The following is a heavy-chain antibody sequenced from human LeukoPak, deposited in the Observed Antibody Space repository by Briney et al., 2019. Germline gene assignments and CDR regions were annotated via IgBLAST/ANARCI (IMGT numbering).Heavy chain of an antibody. V-gene: IGHV3-23*01. CDR1: GITFNTYA. D-gene: IGHD3-9*01. CDR3: ARGLTGYRSFDY. J-gene: IGHJ4*02. CDR2: ISGSGGST. Sequence: GGSLRLSCAASGITFNTYAMSWVRQAPGKGLEWVSSISGSGGSTYYADSVKGRFTISRDNAKNSLYLQMNSLRAEDTAVYYCARGLTGYRSFDYWGQGTLVTVSS.